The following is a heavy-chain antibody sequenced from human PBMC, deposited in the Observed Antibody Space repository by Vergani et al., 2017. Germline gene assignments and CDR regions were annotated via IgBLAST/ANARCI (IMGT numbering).Heavy chain of an antibody. CDR1: GGTFSSYA. D-gene: IGHD3-22*01. CDR3: VTLGPYYYDSSGYSNAEYFQH. J-gene: IGHJ1*01. Sequence: QVQLVQSGAEVKKPGSSVKVSCKASGGTFSSYAISWVRQAPGQGLEWMGRIIPILGIANYAQKFQGRVTITADKSTSTAYMELSSLRSEDTAVYYCVTLGPYYYDSSGYSNAEYFQHWGQGTLVTVSS. V-gene: IGHV1-69*04. CDR2: IIPILGIA.